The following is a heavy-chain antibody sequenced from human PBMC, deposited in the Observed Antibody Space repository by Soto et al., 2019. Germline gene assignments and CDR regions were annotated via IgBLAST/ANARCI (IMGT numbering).Heavy chain of an antibody. CDR3: ARGSYLYYFDY. V-gene: IGHV4-59*01. J-gene: IGHJ4*02. D-gene: IGHD1-26*01. CDR1: GGSISSYY. CDR2: IYYSGST. Sequence: SETLSLTCTVSGGSISSYYWSWIRQPPGKGLEWIGYIYYSGSTNYNPSLKSRVTTSVDTSKNQFSLKLSSVTAADTAVYYCARGSYLYYFDYWGQGTLVTVSS.